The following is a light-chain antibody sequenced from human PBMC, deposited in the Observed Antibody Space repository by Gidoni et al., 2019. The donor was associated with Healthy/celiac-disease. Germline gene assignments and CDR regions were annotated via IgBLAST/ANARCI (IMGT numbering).Light chain of an antibody. Sequence: DIQMTQSPSSLSASVGDRVTITCQASQDISNYLNWYQQKPGKAPKLLIYDASNLETGVPSRFSGSGSGTDFTFTISSLQPEDIATYYCQQYDNLPSYTFGQGTKSGDQT. J-gene: IGKJ2*01. V-gene: IGKV1-33*01. CDR2: DAS. CDR3: QQYDNLPSYT. CDR1: QDISNY.